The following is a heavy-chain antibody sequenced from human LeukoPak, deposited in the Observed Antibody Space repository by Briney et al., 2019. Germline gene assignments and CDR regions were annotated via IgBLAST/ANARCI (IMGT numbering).Heavy chain of an antibody. V-gene: IGHV1-18*01. CDR3: ATDRRSSWKRPWEYGMDV. Sequence: ASVKVSCKASGYTFTNYGISWVRQAPGQGLEWMGWISAYNGNTNYAQKLQGRVTMTTDKSTSTAYMELSSLRSEDTAVYYCATDRRSSWKRPWEYGMDVWGQGTTVTVSS. J-gene: IGHJ6*02. CDR2: ISAYNGNT. D-gene: IGHD6-13*01. CDR1: GYTFTNYG.